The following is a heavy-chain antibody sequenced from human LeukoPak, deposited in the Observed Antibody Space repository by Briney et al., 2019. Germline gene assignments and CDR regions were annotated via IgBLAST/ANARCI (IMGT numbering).Heavy chain of an antibody. Sequence: GGSLRLSCAASGFTFSSYVMSWVRQAPGKGPEWVSLISGSGNNTLYADSMRGRFTVSRDNSKDTLYLQMSSLGAEDTATYYCANLAAPGCEYFQQWGQGTLVTVSS. V-gene: IGHV3-23*01. CDR3: ANLAAPGCEYFQQ. J-gene: IGHJ1*01. D-gene: IGHD6-13*01. CDR1: GFTFSSYV. CDR2: ISGSGNNT.